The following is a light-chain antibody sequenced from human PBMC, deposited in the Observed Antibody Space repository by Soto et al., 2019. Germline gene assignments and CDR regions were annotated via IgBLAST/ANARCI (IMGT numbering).Light chain of an antibody. Sequence: QSALTQPPSASGSPGQSVTISCTGTSSDVGGYNYVSWYQQYPGKVPKLMVYEVNKRSSGVPDRFSVSKSGNTASLTVSGLQADDEADYYCTSYAGGNNVFGTGTKLTVL. CDR1: SSDVGGYNY. CDR2: EVN. V-gene: IGLV2-8*01. CDR3: TSYAGGNNV. J-gene: IGLJ1*01.